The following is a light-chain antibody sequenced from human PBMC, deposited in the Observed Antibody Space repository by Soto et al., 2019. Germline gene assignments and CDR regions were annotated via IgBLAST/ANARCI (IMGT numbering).Light chain of an antibody. Sequence: AIQMTQSPSSLSASVGDRVIITCRASQAIRTELGWYQQRPGKAPKLLIYGTSNLQCGVPLRFSGSGSGTDFTLTINGLQPEDFATYYCLQDYSYPRTFGQGTKVDVK. CDR1: QAIRTE. CDR2: GTS. J-gene: IGKJ1*01. CDR3: LQDYSYPRT. V-gene: IGKV1-6*01.